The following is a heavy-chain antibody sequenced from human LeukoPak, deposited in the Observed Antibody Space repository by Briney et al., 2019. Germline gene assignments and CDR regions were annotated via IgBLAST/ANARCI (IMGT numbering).Heavy chain of an antibody. D-gene: IGHD6-19*01. CDR2: IYHSGST. V-gene: IGHV4-4*02. Sequence: SGTLSLTCAVSGGSISSSNWWSWIRQPPGKGLEWIGEIYHSGSTNYNPSLKSRVTISVDKSKTQFSLKLSSVTAADTAVYYCARRQWLVLFGGENWFDPWGQGTLVTVSS. J-gene: IGHJ5*02. CDR1: GGSISSSNW. CDR3: ARRQWLVLFGGENWFDP.